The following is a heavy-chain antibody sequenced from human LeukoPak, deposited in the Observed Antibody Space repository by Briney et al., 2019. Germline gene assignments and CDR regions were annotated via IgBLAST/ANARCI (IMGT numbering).Heavy chain of an antibody. V-gene: IGHV3-7*01. Sequence: GGSLRLSCAASGFTFSDYWMSWVRQAPGKGLEWVANIKQDGSEKYYVDSVKGRFTISRDNAKNSLSVQMNSLRVKDTAVYYCVRAGTTFNFQHWGQGTLVTVSS. CDR3: VRAGTTFNFQH. CDR2: IKQDGSEK. CDR1: GFTFSDYW. D-gene: IGHD4-11*01. J-gene: IGHJ1*01.